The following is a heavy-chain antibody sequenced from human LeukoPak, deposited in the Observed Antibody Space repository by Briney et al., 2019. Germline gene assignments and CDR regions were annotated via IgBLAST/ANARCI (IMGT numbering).Heavy chain of an antibody. Sequence: PGRSLRLSCAASGFSFGSYGMHWVRQAPGKGLEWVSYISSSSRTIYYADSVKGRFTISRDNAKNLLYLQMNSLRAEDTAVYYCARDIARFDPWGQGTLVTVSS. V-gene: IGHV3-48*04. CDR1: GFSFGSYG. CDR2: ISSSSRTI. J-gene: IGHJ5*02. CDR3: ARDIARFDP. D-gene: IGHD6-13*01.